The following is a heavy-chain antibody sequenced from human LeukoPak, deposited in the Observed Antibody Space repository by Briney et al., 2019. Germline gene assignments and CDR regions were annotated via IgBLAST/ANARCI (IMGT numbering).Heavy chain of an antibody. D-gene: IGHD5-18*01. CDR1: GDSVSSNSAA. Sequence: SQTLSLTCAISGDSVSSNSAAWNWIRQSPSRGLEWLGRTYYRSKWYNDYAVSVKSRITINPDTSKNQFSLQLNSVTPEDTAVYYCAIQSGYSYGFDYFDYWGQGTLVTVSS. CDR2: TYYRSKWYN. V-gene: IGHV6-1*01. CDR3: AIQSGYSYGFDYFDY. J-gene: IGHJ4*02.